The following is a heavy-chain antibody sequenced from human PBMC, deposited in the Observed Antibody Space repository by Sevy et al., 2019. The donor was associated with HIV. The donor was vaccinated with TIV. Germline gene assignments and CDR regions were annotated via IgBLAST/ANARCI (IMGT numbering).Heavy chain of an antibody. CDR3: ARGVVAYYFEY. V-gene: IGHV4-59*01. Sequence: SETLSLTCSVTGDSISTYYWSWIRQRPGKGLEWIGYSFYGGITKYNPSLKSRVTISVGTSKNQFSLRLSSVTAADTAVYYCARGVVAYYFEYWGQGTLVTVSS. CDR1: GDSISTYY. D-gene: IGHD2-15*01. CDR2: SFYGGIT. J-gene: IGHJ4*02.